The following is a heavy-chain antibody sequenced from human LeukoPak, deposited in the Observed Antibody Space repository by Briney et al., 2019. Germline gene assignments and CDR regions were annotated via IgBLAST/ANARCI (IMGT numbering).Heavy chain of an antibody. J-gene: IGHJ4*02. Sequence: SKTLSLTCTVSGGSISSSSYYWGWIRQPPGKGLEWIGSIYYSGSTYYNPSLKSRVTISVDTSKNQFSLKLGSVTAADTAVYYCARARPMIVVVTPYYYFDYWGQGTLVTVSS. CDR1: GGSISSSSYY. CDR2: IYYSGST. D-gene: IGHD3-22*01. V-gene: IGHV4-39*07. CDR3: ARARPMIVVVTPYYYFDY.